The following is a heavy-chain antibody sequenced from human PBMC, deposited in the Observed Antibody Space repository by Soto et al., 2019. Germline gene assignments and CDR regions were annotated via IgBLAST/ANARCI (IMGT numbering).Heavy chain of an antibody. CDR2: IYPDDSET. J-gene: IGHJ5*02. CDR3: ARHSGRLGDWFDP. D-gene: IGHD3-10*01. Sequence: GESLKISCKGSGYTFTKYWIGWVRQMPGKGLEWMGIIYPDDSETRYSPSFQGQVTMSADKSISTAYLQWSSLRASDTAIYYCARHSGRLGDWFDPWGQGTLVTVSS. CDR1: GYTFTKYW. V-gene: IGHV5-51*01.